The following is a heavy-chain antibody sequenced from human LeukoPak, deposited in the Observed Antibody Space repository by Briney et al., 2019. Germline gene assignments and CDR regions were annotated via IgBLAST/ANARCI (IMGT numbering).Heavy chain of an antibody. Sequence: GGSLRLSCAASGFTFDDYAMHWVRQAPGKGLEWVSGISWNSGSIGYADSVKGRFIISRDNSKTTLYLEMNSLRDDDTAVYFCTKDALARDFDLWGRGTLVAVSS. J-gene: IGHJ2*01. CDR3: TKDALARDFDL. V-gene: IGHV3-9*01. D-gene: IGHD3-10*01. CDR1: GFTFDDYA. CDR2: ISWNSGSI.